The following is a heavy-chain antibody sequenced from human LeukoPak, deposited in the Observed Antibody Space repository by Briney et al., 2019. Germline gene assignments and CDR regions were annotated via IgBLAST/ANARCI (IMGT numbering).Heavy chain of an antibody. Sequence: GGSLRLSCATSGFTFSDYYMSWIRQAPGKGLEWASYISSSGSTIYYADSVKGRFTISRDDAKNSLYLQMNSLRAEDTAVYYCASGLRFLEWLGAFDIWGQGTMVTVSS. V-gene: IGHV3-11*04. CDR2: ISSSGSTI. CDR3: ASGLRFLEWLGAFDI. CDR1: GFTFSDYY. J-gene: IGHJ3*02. D-gene: IGHD3-3*01.